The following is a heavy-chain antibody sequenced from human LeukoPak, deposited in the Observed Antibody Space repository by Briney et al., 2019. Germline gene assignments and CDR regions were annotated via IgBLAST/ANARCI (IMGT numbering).Heavy chain of an antibody. CDR1: GYTFTVYF. V-gene: IGHV1-2*02. Sequence: ASVKVSCKASGYTFTVYFIHWVRQAPGQGLEWMGWINPNSGGTNYAQKFQGRVTMTRDTSINTTYMELSRLTSDDTAVYYCSRDRGYYDSGNYPTDYWGQGTLVTVSA. J-gene: IGHJ4*02. D-gene: IGHD3-10*01. CDR2: INPNSGGT. CDR3: SRDRGYYDSGNYPTDY.